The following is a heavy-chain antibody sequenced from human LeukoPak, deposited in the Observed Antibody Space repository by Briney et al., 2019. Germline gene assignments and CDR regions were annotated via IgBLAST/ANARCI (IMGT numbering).Heavy chain of an antibody. V-gene: IGHV4-61*02. CDR3: ARDRRYCSGGSCSYYNDY. CDR1: GGSISSGDYY. D-gene: IGHD2-15*01. J-gene: IGHJ4*02. Sequence: PSQTLSLTCTVSGGSISSGDYYWSWIRQPAGKGLEWIGRIYTSGSTNYNPSLKSRVTISVDTSKNQFSLKLSSVTAADTAVYYCARDRRYCSGGSCSYYNDYWGQGTLVSVSS. CDR2: IYTSGST.